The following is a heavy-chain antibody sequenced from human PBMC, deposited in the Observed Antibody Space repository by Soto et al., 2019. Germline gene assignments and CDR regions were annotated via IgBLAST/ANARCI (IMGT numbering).Heavy chain of an antibody. J-gene: IGHJ6*02. Sequence: SETLSLTCTVSGGSIRSGGYFWSWVRQNPRKGLEWIGNIYYSGNTYYNPSLKSRLTISVDTSKNQFSLNLSSVTAADTAVYYCARDRLMATAGTARHYFGLDVWGQGTTVTVSS. CDR3: ARDRLMATAGTARHYFGLDV. V-gene: IGHV4-31*03. D-gene: IGHD5-18*01. CDR1: GGSIRSGGYF. CDR2: IYYSGNT.